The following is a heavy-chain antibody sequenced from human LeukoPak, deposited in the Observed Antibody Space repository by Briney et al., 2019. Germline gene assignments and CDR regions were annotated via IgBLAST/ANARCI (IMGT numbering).Heavy chain of an antibody. CDR3: ARARDDSSGYYTPFDY. V-gene: IGHV4-4*02. CDR1: GGSISSNNW. Sequence: SETLSLTCAVSGGSISSNNWWGWVRQPPGKGLEWIGEIYHSGSPNYNPSLKSRVTISVDKSRNHFSLNLSSVTAADTAVYYCARARDDSSGYYTPFDYWGQGTLVTVSS. D-gene: IGHD3-22*01. CDR2: IYHSGSP. J-gene: IGHJ4*02.